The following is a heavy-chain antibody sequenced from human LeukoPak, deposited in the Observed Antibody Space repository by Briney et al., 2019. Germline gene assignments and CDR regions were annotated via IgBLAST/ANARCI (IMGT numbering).Heavy chain of an antibody. CDR1: KFTFSNYG. Sequence: PGGSLRLSCTASKFTFSNYGMQWVRQAPGKGLEWVAVVSSDGGTKYYADSVKGRFTISRDNSKNTIYLQMNSLRAEDTAVYYCAKEYDSGGYGANFGYWGQGTLVTVSS. CDR3: AKEYDSGGYGANFGY. V-gene: IGHV3-30*18. CDR2: VSSDGGTK. D-gene: IGHD3-10*01. J-gene: IGHJ4*02.